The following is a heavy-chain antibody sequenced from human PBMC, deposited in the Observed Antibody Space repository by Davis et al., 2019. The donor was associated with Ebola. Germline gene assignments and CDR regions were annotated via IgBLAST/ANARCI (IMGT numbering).Heavy chain of an antibody. CDR1: GASFSGYY. J-gene: IGHJ6*02. CDR3: ARNRIAGSSSFYYYYGRDV. CDR2: INHSGST. D-gene: IGHD6-6*01. Sequence: GSLRLSCAVYGASFSGYYWSWIRHPPGKGLEWIGEINHSGSTNYNPSLNSRVTISVDTSKNQFSLKLSSVTAADTAVYYCARNRIAGSSSFYYYYGRDVWGQGTTVTVSS. V-gene: IGHV4-34*01.